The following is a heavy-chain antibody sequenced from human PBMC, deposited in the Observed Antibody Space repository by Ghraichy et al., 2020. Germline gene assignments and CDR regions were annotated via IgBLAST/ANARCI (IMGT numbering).Heavy chain of an antibody. V-gene: IGHV4-59*01. D-gene: IGHD3-10*01. CDR1: GGSITSYW. CDR2: VYETGST. J-gene: IGHJ5*02. Sequence: ETLSLTCNVSGGSITSYWWSWIRQAPGKGLEWIGYVYETGSTDYNPSLKDRVSISLDTSKRQFSLKIFAVTAADTAVYYCARGVVEFGGQWFDTWGPGALVIVSS. CDR3: ARGVVEFGGQWFDT.